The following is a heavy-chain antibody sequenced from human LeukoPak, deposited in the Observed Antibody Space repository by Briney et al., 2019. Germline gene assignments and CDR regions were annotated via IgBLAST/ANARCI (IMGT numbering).Heavy chain of an antibody. V-gene: IGHV1-69*13. Sequence: GASVKVSCKASGGTFSSYAISWARQAPGQGLEWMGGIIPIFGTANYAQKFQGRVTITADESTSTAYMELSSLRSEDTAVYYCASLCSSTSCYKYNDYWGQGTLVTVSS. CDR3: ASLCSSTSCYKYNDY. D-gene: IGHD2-2*01. CDR1: GGTFSSYA. J-gene: IGHJ4*02. CDR2: IIPIFGTA.